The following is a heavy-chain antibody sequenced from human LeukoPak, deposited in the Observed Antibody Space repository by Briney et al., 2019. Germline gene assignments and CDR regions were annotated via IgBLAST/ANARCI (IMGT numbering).Heavy chain of an antibody. CDR3: ATAEGGSGWFDP. J-gene: IGHJ5*02. V-gene: IGHV1-8*01. D-gene: IGHD3-16*01. CDR2: MNPNSGNT. CDR1: GNTFTTYD. Sequence: ASVKVSCKSSGNTFTTYDIHWVRQASGQGPEWMGWMNPNSGNTGYAQNFQGRITMTRNTAMSTAYMELSSLKSEDTGVYYCATAEGGSGWFDPWGQGTLVTVSS.